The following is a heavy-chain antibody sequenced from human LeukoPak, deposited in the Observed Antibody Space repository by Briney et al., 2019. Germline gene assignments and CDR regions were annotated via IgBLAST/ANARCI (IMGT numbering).Heavy chain of an antibody. CDR3: ARDAGYGYDRFDY. Sequence: GGSLRLSCAASGITFSSYAMHWVRQAPGKGLEWVAVISYDGSNKYYADSVKGRFTISRDNAKNSLYLQMNSLRAEDTAVYYCARDAGYGYDRFDYWGQGTQVTVSS. V-gene: IGHV3-30*04. D-gene: IGHD5-18*01. J-gene: IGHJ4*02. CDR1: GITFSSYA. CDR2: ISYDGSNK.